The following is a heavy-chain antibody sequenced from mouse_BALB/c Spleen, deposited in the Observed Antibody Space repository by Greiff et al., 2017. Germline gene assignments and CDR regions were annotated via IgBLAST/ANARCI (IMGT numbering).Heavy chain of an antibody. CDR2: IDPSDSET. Sequence: QVQLQQSGPQLVRPGASVKISCKASGYSFTSYWMHWVKQRPGQGLEWIGMIDPSDSETRLNQKFKDKATLTVDKSSSTAYMQLSSPTSEDTAVYYCALFYYGYWGQGTTLTVSS. CDR1: GYSFTSYW. CDR3: ALFYYGY. D-gene: IGHD1-1*01. J-gene: IGHJ2*01. V-gene: IGHV1-74*01.